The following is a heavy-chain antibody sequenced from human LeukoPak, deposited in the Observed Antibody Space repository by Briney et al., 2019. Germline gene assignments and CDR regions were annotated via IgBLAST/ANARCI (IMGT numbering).Heavy chain of an antibody. CDR1: GDSVSSNSAA. CDR3: AKDSLAAAGIRYGMDV. Sequence: SQTLSLTCAISGDSVSSNSAAWNWIRQSPSRGLEWLGRTYYRSKWYNDYAVSVKSRITINPDTSKNQFSLQLNSVTPEDTAVYYCAKDSLAAAGIRYGMDVWGQGTTVTVSS. CDR2: TYYRSKWYN. D-gene: IGHD6-13*01. V-gene: IGHV6-1*01. J-gene: IGHJ6*02.